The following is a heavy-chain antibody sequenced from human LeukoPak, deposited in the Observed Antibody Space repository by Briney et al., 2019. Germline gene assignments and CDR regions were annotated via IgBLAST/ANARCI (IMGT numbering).Heavy chain of an antibody. CDR2: INPNSGGT. CDR3: ARDSPLDYGDYGIDY. D-gene: IGHD4-17*01. Sequence: ASVEVSCKASGYIFTGYYIHWVRQAPGQGLEWMGWINPNSGGTNYAQKFQGRVTMTRDTSISTAYLELSRLRSDDTAVYYCARDSPLDYGDYGIDYWGQGTLVTVSS. V-gene: IGHV1-2*02. CDR1: GYIFTGYY. J-gene: IGHJ4*02.